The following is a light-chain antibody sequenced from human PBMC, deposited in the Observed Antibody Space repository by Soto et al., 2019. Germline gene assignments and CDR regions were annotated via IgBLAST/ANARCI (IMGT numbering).Light chain of an antibody. CDR3: QQYHNLWT. CDR2: RAS. CDR1: HCIYSN. J-gene: IGKJ1*01. Sequence: EIVMTQSPATLSVSPGERATLSCTASHCIYSNVAWFQQRPGQAPRLLLYRASTRATGTPARFTGSGSGTEFTLTPTPLQSEDFALYYCQQYHNLWTLGQGTKV. V-gene: IGKV3-15*01.